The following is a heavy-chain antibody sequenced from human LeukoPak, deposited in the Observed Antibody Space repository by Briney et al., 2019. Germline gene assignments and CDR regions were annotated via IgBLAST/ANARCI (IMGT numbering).Heavy chain of an antibody. J-gene: IGHJ4*02. Sequence: SETLSLTCTVSGGSISSYYWSWIRQPPGKGLEWIGYIYTSGSTNYNPSLKSRVTISVDTSKNQFSLKLSSVTAADTAVYYCARGWHGWRGMGYWGQGTLVTVSS. V-gene: IGHV4-4*09. CDR2: IYTSGST. D-gene: IGHD3-10*01. CDR1: GGSISSYY. CDR3: ARGWHGWRGMGY.